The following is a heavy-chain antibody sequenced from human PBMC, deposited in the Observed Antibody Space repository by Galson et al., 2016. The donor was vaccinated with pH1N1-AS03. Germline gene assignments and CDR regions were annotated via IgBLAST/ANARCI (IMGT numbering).Heavy chain of an antibody. Sequence: LSLTCTVSGYSITTGHYWGWIRQPPGKGLEWVGSIYPGVSTDYNPSLKSRVTISVDTSKNQFSLKLSSVTAADTAVYYCARSPRVISVAGTFPSRFDPWGQGTLVTVSS. J-gene: IGHJ5*02. V-gene: IGHV4-38-2*02. D-gene: IGHD6-19*01. CDR3: ARSPRVISVAGTFPSRFDP. CDR2: IYPGVST. CDR1: GYSITTGHY.